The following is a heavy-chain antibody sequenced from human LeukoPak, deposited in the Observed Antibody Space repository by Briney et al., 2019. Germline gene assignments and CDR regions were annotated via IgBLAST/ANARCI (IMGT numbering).Heavy chain of an antibody. V-gene: IGHV4-59*01. CDR2: IHHFGRT. D-gene: IGHD5-18*01. Sequence: SETLSLTCSVSGDSIISNYWNLLRQSPAKGLEWIGNIHHFGRTEYNSSLRSRVTMFLDSSKNQFSLKLTPVTPTDTAVYYCARGLWTQPGLVPFNYWGQGILVTVSS. J-gene: IGHJ4*02. CDR1: GDSIISNY. CDR3: ARGLWTQPGLVPFNY.